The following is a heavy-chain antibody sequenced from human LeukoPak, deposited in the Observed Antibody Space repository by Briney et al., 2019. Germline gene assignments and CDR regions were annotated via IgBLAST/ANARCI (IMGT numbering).Heavy chain of an antibody. CDR3: AGIAVAGYYYGMDV. V-gene: IGHV3-23*01. J-gene: IGHJ6*02. D-gene: IGHD6-19*01. Sequence: GGSLRLSCAASGFTFSNYAMNWVRQAPGKGLEWVSAISGRTGGTYYADSVKGRFTISRHNSKNTLYLQMNSLRAEDTAVYYCAGIAVAGYYYGMDVWGQGTTVTVSS. CDR2: ISGRTGGT. CDR1: GFTFSNYA.